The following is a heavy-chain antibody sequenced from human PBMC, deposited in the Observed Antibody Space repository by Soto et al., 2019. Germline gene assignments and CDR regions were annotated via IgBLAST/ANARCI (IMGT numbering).Heavy chain of an antibody. J-gene: IGHJ4*02. CDR3: ARGIVVVPAALDY. CDR2: INAYNGNT. V-gene: IGHV1-18*01. D-gene: IGHD2-2*01. CDR1: GYTFTSYA. Sequence: ASVKVSCKASGYTFTSYAMHWVRQAPGQRLEWMGWINAYNGNTKYPQKLQGRVTMTTDTSTSTAYMELRSLRSDDTAVYYCARGIVVVPAALDYWGQGTLVTVSS.